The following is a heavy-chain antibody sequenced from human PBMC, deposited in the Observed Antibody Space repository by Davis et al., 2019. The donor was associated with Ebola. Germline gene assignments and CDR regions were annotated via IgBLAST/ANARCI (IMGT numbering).Heavy chain of an antibody. CDR1: GGSFSGYY. CDR3: ARVEMATIPYYFDY. CDR2: INHSGST. D-gene: IGHD5-24*01. V-gene: IGHV4-34*01. Sequence: PSETLSLTCAVYGGSFSGYYWSWIRQPPGKGLEWIGEINHSGSTNYNPSLKSRVTISVDTSKNQFSLKLSSVTAADTAVYYCARVEMATIPYYFDYWGQGTLVTVSS. J-gene: IGHJ4*02.